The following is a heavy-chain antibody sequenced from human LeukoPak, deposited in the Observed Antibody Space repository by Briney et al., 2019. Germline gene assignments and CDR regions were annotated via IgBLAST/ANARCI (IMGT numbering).Heavy chain of an antibody. V-gene: IGHV3-53*04. CDR3: ARLGSGHNRGANWFDP. CDR1: GFTVSSNY. D-gene: IGHD6-19*01. CDR2: IYSGGST. J-gene: IGHJ5*02. Sequence: QPGGSLRLSCAASGFTVSSNYMSWVRQAPGKGLEWVSVIYSGGSTYYADSVKGRFTISRHNSKNTLYLQMNSLRAEDTAVYYCARLGSGHNRGANWFDPWGQGTLVTVSS.